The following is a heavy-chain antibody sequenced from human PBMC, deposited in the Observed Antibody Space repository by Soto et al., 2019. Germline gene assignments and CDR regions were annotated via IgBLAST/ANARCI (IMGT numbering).Heavy chain of an antibody. J-gene: IGHJ5*02. CDR3: ARDGHTSGWS. Sequence: QVQLQESGPGLVKPSGTLSLTCAVSGGSITSSDWWSWVRQPPGKGLEWIGETSHRGTTTYNPSLKSGVTISVDGSKNQFSLKLSSVTAADTAVYYCARDGHTSGWSWGQGTLVTVSS. CDR2: TSHRGTT. V-gene: IGHV4-4*02. CDR1: GGSITSSDW. D-gene: IGHD6-19*01.